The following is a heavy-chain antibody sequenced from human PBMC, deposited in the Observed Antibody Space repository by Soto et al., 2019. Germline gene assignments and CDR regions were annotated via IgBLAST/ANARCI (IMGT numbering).Heavy chain of an antibody. CDR2: ISSSSSTI. CDR3: ASAGRSADYGMDV. D-gene: IGHD3-10*01. V-gene: IGHV3-48*02. J-gene: IGHJ6*02. Sequence: EVQLVESGGGLVQPGGSLRLSCAGPGFTFRSYTMNWVRQTPGKGLEWVSYISSSSSTIHYADSVKGRFTISRDNGKNSLYLQMNGLRDEGTAVYYGASAGRSADYGMDVWGQGTTVIVSS. CDR1: GFTFRSYT.